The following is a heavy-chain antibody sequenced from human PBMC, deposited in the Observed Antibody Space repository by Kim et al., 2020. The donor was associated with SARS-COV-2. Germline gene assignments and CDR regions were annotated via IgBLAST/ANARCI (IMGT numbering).Heavy chain of an antibody. D-gene: IGHD2-2*01. CDR3: YAVGS. J-gene: IGHJ4*02. Sequence: KSEGGTTNYAVPVEGRFTISRDDSKNTLYLRMNGLKTEDTAIYYCYAVGSWGLGTLVTVSS. V-gene: IGHV3-15*06. CDR2: KSEGGTT.